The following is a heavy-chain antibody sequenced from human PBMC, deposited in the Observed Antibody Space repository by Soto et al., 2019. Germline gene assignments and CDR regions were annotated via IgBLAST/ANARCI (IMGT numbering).Heavy chain of an antibody. D-gene: IGHD6-19*01. CDR2: VYNSGNT. CDR1: GGSMNGYF. Sequence: QVQLQESGPGLVKPSETLSLTCTVSGGSMNGYFWSWIRQPAGKALEWIGHVYNSGNTDYNPSLARRITMAVDTSKRQFSLKVKSVTAADTAVYYCARTHWVSGTEYWGQGILVTVSS. CDR3: ARTHWVSGTEY. V-gene: IGHV4-4*07. J-gene: IGHJ4*02.